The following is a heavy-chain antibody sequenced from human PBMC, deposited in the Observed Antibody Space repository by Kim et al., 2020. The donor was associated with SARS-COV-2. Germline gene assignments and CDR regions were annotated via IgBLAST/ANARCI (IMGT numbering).Heavy chain of an antibody. CDR3: AKVHSSGWFALDI. V-gene: IGHV3-9*01. Sequence: GGSLRLSCAASGFTFGDYAMHWVRQAPGKGLEWVSGISWNSGSIGYADSVKGRFTISRDNAKNSLYLQMNSLRAEDTALYYCAKVHSSGWFALDIWGQGTMVTVSS. CDR1: GFTFGDYA. CDR2: ISWNSGSI. D-gene: IGHD6-19*01. J-gene: IGHJ3*02.